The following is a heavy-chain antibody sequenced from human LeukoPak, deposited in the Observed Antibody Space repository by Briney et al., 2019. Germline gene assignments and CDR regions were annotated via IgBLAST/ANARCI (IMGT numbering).Heavy chain of an antibody. Sequence: GESLKISCKGSGSGFSSYWIGWVRQMPGKGLEYMGIICPGDSDTRYSQSFQGQVTISADKSITTAYLQWSSLKASDTAMYYCARHTTVGGSLRFDYWGQGTLVSVSS. D-gene: IGHD4-23*01. CDR2: ICPGDSDT. CDR1: GSGFSSYW. V-gene: IGHV5-51*01. CDR3: ARHTTVGGSLRFDY. J-gene: IGHJ4*02.